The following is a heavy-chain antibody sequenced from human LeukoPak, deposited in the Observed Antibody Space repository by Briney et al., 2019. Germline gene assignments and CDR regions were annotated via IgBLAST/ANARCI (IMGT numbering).Heavy chain of an antibody. J-gene: IGHJ4*02. CDR3: ANWARDCSGGYCYPDY. CDR1: GLTLSSYA. Sequence: PGGSLSLSRAPSGLTLSSYAMTWVPHAPGERLDWGSDINESGNKTDYADSVKGLFSISRDNSKNTLYLQMNNLRAEDTAVYYCANWARDCSGGYCYPDYWGQGTLVTVSS. D-gene: IGHD2-15*01. V-gene: IGHV3-23*01. CDR2: INESGNKT.